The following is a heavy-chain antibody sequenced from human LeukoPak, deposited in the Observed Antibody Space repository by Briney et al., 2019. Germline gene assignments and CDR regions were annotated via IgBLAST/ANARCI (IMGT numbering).Heavy chain of an antibody. J-gene: IGHJ5*02. CDR2: INHSGST. CDR3: ASTWGTSMNWFDP. D-gene: IGHD2-2*01. CDR1: GGSFSSYN. V-gene: IGHV4-34*01. Sequence: SETLSLTCAVYGGSFSSYNWSWIRQPPGKGLEWIGEINHSGSTNYNPSLKSRVTISVDTSKNQFSLKLSSVTAADTAVYYCASTWGTSMNWFDPWGQGTLVTVSS.